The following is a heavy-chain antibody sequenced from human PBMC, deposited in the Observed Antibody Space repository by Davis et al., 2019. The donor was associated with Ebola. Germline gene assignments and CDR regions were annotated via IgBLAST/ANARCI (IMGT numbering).Heavy chain of an antibody. CDR1: GFTFSSYG. J-gene: IGHJ4*01. CDR2: IRYDGSNK. D-gene: IGHD3-10*01. Sequence: PGGSLRLSCAASGFTFSSYGMHWVRQAPGKGLEWVAFIRYDGSNKYYADSVKGRFTISRDNSKNTLFLQMDSLRADDTAFYYCAKPIRGTLRGWDCWGHGTLVTVSS. V-gene: IGHV3-30*02. CDR3: AKPIRGTLRGWDC.